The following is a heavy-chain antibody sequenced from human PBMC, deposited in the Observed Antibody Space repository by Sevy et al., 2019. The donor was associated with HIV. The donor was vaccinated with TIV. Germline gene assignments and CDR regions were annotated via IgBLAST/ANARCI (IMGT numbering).Heavy chain of an antibody. J-gene: IGHJ4*02. CDR3: ARGYSGYDGGFDY. Sequence: ASVKVSCKASGYTFTSYAMHWVRQAPGQRLEWMGWINAGNGNTKYSQKFQGRVTITRDTSASTAYMELSSLRSEDTAVYYCARGYSGYDGGFDYWGQGTLVTVSS. D-gene: IGHD5-12*01. CDR2: INAGNGNT. CDR1: GYTFTSYA. V-gene: IGHV1-3*01.